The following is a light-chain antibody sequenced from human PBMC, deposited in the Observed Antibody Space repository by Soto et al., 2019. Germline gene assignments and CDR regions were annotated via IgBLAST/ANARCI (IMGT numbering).Light chain of an antibody. CDR2: DVS. CDR3: SAYAGSNSLV. J-gene: IGLJ1*01. V-gene: IGLV2-8*01. CDR1: SSDVGGYNH. Sequence: QSALTQPPSASGSLGQSVTISCTGTSSDVGGYNHVSWYQQHPGKAPKLLIYDVSYRPSGVPDRFSGSKSGNTASLTVSGLQAEDENDYYCSAYAGSNSLVFGAGTKVTVL.